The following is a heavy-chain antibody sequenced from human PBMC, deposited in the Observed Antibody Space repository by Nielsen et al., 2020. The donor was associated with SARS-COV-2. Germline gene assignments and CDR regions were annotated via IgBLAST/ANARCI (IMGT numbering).Heavy chain of an antibody. Sequence: SETLSLTCTVSGGSVSSNDWWTWVRQSPGKGLEWIGEVSHSGSTNYNPSLKSRVTLSMDKSKNQFSLKLSSVTAADTAVYYCARDAGTGWDGVVMDVWGKGTTVTVSS. V-gene: IGHV4-4*02. D-gene: IGHD3-3*01. CDR1: GGSVSSNDW. CDR2: VSHSGST. CDR3: ARDAGTGWDGVVMDV. J-gene: IGHJ6*04.